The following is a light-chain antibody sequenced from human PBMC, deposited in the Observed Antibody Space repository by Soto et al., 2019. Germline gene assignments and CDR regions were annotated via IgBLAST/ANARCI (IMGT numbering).Light chain of an antibody. CDR2: HAS. Sequence: EIRMYKSPSTLSGSVGDRVTITCRASQTISSWLAWYQQKPGKAPRLLIHHASSLESGVPSRISGSGSGTEFTLIISNLQPEDVAIYYCQQYDSYSPTFGQWTKV. CDR3: QQYDSYSPT. J-gene: IGKJ1*01. CDR1: QTISSW. V-gene: IGKV1-5*01.